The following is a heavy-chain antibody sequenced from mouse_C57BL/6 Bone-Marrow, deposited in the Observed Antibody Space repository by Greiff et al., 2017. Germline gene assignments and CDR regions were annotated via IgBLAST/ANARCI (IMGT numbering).Heavy chain of an antibody. CDR2: ITPSTGGT. V-gene: IGHV1-42*01. CDR3: ARWTGWYFDV. J-gene: IGHJ1*03. Sequence: EVQLHQSGPELVKPGASVKISCKASGYSFTGYYMNWVKQSPEKSLEWIGEITPSTGGTTCNQKFKAKATLTVDKSSSTAYMQLKSLTSEDSAVYYCARWTGWYFDVWGTGTTVTVSS. CDR1: GYSFTGYY.